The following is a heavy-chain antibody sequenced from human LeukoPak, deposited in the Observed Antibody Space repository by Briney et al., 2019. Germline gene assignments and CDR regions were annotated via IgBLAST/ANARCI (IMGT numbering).Heavy chain of an antibody. Sequence: LGGSLRLSCAASGFTFSTFAMSWVRQAPGEGLEWVSTFSGSGGNTYYADSVKGRFTISRDNSKNTLYLQMNSLRAEDTAVYYCAKSGLNRFDYWGQGTLVTVSS. CDR3: AKSGLNRFDY. J-gene: IGHJ4*02. D-gene: IGHD2-15*01. V-gene: IGHV3-23*01. CDR2: FSGSGGNT. CDR1: GFTFSTFA.